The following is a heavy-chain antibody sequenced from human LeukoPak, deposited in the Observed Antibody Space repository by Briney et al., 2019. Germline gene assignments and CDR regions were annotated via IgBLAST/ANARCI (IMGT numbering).Heavy chain of an antibody. CDR2: SSGGST. V-gene: IGHV3-23*01. CDR3: AKDRRYDSSWYGAGDY. J-gene: IGHJ4*02. CDR1: GFTFSTYA. D-gene: IGHD6-13*01. Sequence: GGSLRLSCAASGFTFSTYAMSWARQAPGKGLEWVSASSGGSTYYADSVKGRFTISRENSKNTLYLQMNSLRAEDTAVYYCAKDRRYDSSWYGAGDYWGQGTLVTVSS.